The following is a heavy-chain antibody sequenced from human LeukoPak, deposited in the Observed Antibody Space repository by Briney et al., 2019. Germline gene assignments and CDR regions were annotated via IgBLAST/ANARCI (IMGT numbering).Heavy chain of an antibody. CDR1: GYTFTSYG. D-gene: IGHD5-18*01. Sequence: GASVKVSCKASGYTFTSYGISWVRQAPGQGLDWMGWISAYNGNTNYAQKLQGRVTMTTDTSTRTAYMELRSLRSDDTAVYYCAREGAIQLWSKSSYYFDYWGQGTLVTVSS. CDR3: AREGAIQLWSKSSYYFDY. CDR2: ISAYNGNT. J-gene: IGHJ4*02. V-gene: IGHV1-18*01.